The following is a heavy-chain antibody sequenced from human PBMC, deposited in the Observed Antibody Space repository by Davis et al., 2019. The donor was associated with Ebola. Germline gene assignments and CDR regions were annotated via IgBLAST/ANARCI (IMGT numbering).Heavy chain of an antibody. V-gene: IGHV4-39*01. Sequence: MPSETLSLTCPVSGGSISSSSYYWRWLRQPPGKGLAWLGSIYYTGSTYYNPSLKSRVTISVDTSKNQFSLKLSSVTAADTAVYYCARHPSGSYWGNFDYWGQGTLVTVSS. D-gene: IGHD1-26*01. CDR2: IYYTGST. J-gene: IGHJ4*02. CDR1: GGSISSSSYY. CDR3: ARHPSGSYWGNFDY.